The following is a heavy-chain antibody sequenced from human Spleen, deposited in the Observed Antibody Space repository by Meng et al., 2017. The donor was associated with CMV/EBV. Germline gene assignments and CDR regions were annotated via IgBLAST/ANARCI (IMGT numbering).Heavy chain of an antibody. CDR2: ISSSGSTI. CDR3: AREASYDFWSGYQDY. V-gene: IGHV3-48*03. Sequence: GESLKISCAASGFTFSSYEMNWVRQAPGKGLEWVSYISSSGSTIYYADSVKGRFTISRDNAKNSLYLQMNSLRAEDTAVYYCAREASYDFWSGYQDYWGQGTLVTVSS. J-gene: IGHJ4*02. D-gene: IGHD3-3*01. CDR1: GFTFSSYE.